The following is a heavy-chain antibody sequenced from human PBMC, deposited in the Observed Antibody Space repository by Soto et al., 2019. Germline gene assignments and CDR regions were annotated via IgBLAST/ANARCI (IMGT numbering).Heavy chain of an antibody. CDR3: ARDLYSSGRRNYGMDV. J-gene: IGHJ6*02. D-gene: IGHD6-19*01. CDR2: IIPIFGTA. V-gene: IGHV1-69*01. Sequence: QVQLVQSGAEVKKPGSSVKVSCKASGGTFSSYAISWVRQAPGQGLEWMGGIIPIFGTANYAQKFQGRVTITADESTSTAYMDLSSLRSEDTAVYYCARDLYSSGRRNYGMDVWGQGTTVTVSS. CDR1: GGTFSSYA.